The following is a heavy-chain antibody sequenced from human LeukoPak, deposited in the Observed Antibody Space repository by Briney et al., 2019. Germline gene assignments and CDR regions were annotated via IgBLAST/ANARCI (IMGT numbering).Heavy chain of an antibody. Sequence: LSLTCTVSGGSFNNTDYYWGWIRQPPGKGLEWVSYISSRSATIYYADSVKGRFTISRDNAKNSLYLQMNSLRAEDTAVYYCAREGTKSRLAFYFDYWGQGTLVTVSS. CDR1: GGSFNNTDYY. CDR3: AREGTKSRLAFYFDY. D-gene: IGHD1-1*01. CDR2: ISSRSATI. J-gene: IGHJ4*02. V-gene: IGHV3-11*04.